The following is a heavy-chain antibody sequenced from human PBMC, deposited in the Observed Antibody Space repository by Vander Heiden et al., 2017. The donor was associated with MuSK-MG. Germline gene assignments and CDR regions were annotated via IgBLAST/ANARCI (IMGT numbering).Heavy chain of an antibody. J-gene: IGHJ4*02. D-gene: IGHD2-21*01. CDR2: IYWDDEK. Sequence: QITLKESGPTLVKPTQTLTLTCTFSGFSLSTSGVGVGWIRQPPGKALDWLGVIYWDDEKVYTPSLKTRLTTTKDTSKNQVVIRLTNMDPVDTATYYCTYRFYGDFYWGQGTLVTVSS. V-gene: IGHV2-5*02. CDR3: TYRFYGDFY. CDR1: GFSLSTSGVG.